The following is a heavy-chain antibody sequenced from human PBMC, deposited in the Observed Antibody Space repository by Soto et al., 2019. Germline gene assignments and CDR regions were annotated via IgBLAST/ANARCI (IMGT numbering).Heavy chain of an antibody. J-gene: IGHJ6*02. CDR2: IYYSGST. CDR1: GGSISSYY. D-gene: IGHD3-10*01. CDR3: VRQGIGNLHGLVDI. V-gene: IGHV4-59*08. Sequence: SETLSLTCTVSGGSISSYYWSWIRQPPGKGLEWIGYIYYSGSTNYNPSLKSRVTISVDTSKNQFSLKLSSVTAADTAVYYCVRQGIGNLHGLVDIWGRGTTVTVSS.